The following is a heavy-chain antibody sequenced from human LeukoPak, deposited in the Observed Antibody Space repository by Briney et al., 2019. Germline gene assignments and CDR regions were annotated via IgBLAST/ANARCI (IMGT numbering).Heavy chain of an antibody. D-gene: IGHD4-23*01. CDR1: GYTFTGYY. J-gene: IGHJ4*02. Sequence: ASVKVSCKASGYTFTGYYMHWVRQAPGQGIEWMGWINPNSGGTNYAQKFQGRVTMTRDTSISTAYMELSRLRSDDTAVYYCARENYGGNSVFDYWGQGTLVTVSS. CDR2: INPNSGGT. CDR3: ARENYGGNSVFDY. V-gene: IGHV1-2*02.